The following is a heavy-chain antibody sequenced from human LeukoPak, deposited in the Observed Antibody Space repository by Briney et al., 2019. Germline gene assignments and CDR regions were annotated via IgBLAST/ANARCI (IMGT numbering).Heavy chain of an antibody. CDR2: ISAYNGNT. J-gene: IGHJ2*01. CDR3: ARAVGWPDGYDDWYFDL. Sequence: ASVKVSCKASGYTFTSYGISWVRQAPGQGLEWMGWISAYNGNTNYAQTLQGGGTMTTDTSTSTNYMELRSLRSDNTAVYYCARAVGWPDGYDDWYFDLWGRGTLVTVSS. CDR1: GYTFTSYG. V-gene: IGHV1-18*01. D-gene: IGHD5-12*01.